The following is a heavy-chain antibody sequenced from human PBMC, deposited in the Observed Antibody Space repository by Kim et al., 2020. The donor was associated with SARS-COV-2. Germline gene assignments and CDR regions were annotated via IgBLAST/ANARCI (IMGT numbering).Heavy chain of an antibody. D-gene: IGHD6-13*01. J-gene: IGHJ3*02. CDR1: GFTFGDYA. Sequence: GGSLRLSCAASGFTFGDYAMHWVRQAPGKGLEWVSGISWNSGSIGYADSVKGRFTISRDNAKNSLYLQMNSLRAEDTALYYCAKAKYSSSWPDAFDIWGQGTMVTVSS. CDR3: AKAKYSSSWPDAFDI. CDR2: ISWNSGSI. V-gene: IGHV3-9*01.